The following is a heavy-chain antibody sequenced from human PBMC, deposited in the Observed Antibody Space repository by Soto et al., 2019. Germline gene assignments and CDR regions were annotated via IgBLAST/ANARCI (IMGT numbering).Heavy chain of an antibody. Sequence: EVQLVESGGGLVQPGGSLRLSCAASGFTFSSYSMIWVRQPPGKGLECISYIDSGGTTIYQTDSVKGQFTISRDNAKNSLYLQMNSLRGEDTAVYYCARRTSGWYSDYWGLGTLVTVSS. D-gene: IGHD6-19*01. CDR3: ARRTSGWYSDY. CDR2: IDSGGTTI. V-gene: IGHV3-48*01. J-gene: IGHJ4*02. CDR1: GFTFSSYS.